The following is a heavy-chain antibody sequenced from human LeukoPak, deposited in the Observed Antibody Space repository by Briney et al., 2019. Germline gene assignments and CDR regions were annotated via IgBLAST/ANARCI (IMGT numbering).Heavy chain of an antibody. Sequence: ASVKVSCKASGYTFTSYGISWVRQAPGQGLEWMGWISAYNGNTNYAQKLQGRVTMTTDTSTSTAYMELRSLRSDDTAVYYCAREIGYCSSTSCYGAGWFDPWGQGTLVTVSS. CDR1: GYTFTSYG. J-gene: IGHJ5*02. CDR3: AREIGYCSSTSCYGAGWFDP. V-gene: IGHV1-18*01. D-gene: IGHD2-2*01. CDR2: ISAYNGNT.